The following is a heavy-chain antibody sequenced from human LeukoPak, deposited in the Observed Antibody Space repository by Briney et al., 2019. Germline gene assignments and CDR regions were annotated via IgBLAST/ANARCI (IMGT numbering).Heavy chain of an antibody. D-gene: IGHD1-20*01. V-gene: IGHV3-30-3*01. CDR3: ARAMYNWNQYFDY. Sequence: GGSLRLSCAASGFTFSSYAMHWVRQAPGKGLEWVAVISYDGSNKYYADSVKGRFTISRDNSKNTLYLQMNSLRAEDTAVYYCARAMYNWNQYFDYWGQGTLVTVSS. CDR2: ISYDGSNK. CDR1: GFTFSSYA. J-gene: IGHJ4*02.